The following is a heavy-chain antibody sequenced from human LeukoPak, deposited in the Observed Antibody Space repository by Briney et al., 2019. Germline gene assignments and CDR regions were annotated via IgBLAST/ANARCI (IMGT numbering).Heavy chain of an antibody. CDR1: GYTFTGYY. CDR3: ARAGSIAAVGYFQH. J-gene: IGHJ1*01. CDR2: INPNSGGT. Sequence: ASVKVSCKASGYTFTGYYMHWVRQAPGQGLEWMGWINPNSGGTNYAQKFQGRVTMPRDPSISTAYMELGRLRSDDTAVYYCARAGSIAAVGYFQHWGQGTLVTVSS. D-gene: IGHD6-13*01. V-gene: IGHV1-2*02.